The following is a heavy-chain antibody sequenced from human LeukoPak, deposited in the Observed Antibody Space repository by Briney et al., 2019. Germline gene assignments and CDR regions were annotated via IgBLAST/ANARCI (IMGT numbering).Heavy chain of an antibody. CDR3: AKVRHDYDSSGTTDY. D-gene: IGHD3-22*01. CDR1: GFTFSSYA. CDR2: ISYDGSNK. V-gene: IGHV3-30-3*01. J-gene: IGHJ4*02. Sequence: PGRSLRLSCAASGFTFSSYAMHWVRQAPGKGLEWVAVISYDGSNKYYADSVKGRFTISRDNSKNTLYLQMNSLRAGDTAVYYCAKVRHDYDSSGTTDYWGQGTLVTVSS.